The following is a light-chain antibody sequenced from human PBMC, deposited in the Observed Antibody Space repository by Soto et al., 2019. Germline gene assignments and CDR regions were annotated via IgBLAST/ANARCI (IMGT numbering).Light chain of an antibody. CDR3: QQRRKWPLT. Sequence: EVVMTQSPATLSVSPGERSTLSCRASESVSSNLAWYQQRPGQAPRLVIYDASNRATGIPARFSGSGSATDFTLTISSLEPEDFAVYYCQQRRKWPLTFGGGTKVDIK. V-gene: IGKV3-11*01. J-gene: IGKJ4*01. CDR2: DAS. CDR1: ESVSSN.